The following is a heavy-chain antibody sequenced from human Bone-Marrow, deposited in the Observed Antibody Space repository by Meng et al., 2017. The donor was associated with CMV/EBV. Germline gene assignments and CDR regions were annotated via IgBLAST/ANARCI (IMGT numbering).Heavy chain of an antibody. CDR1: GASISSSSYF. D-gene: IGHD3-16*01. CDR2: ISYGGST. V-gene: IGHV4-39*06. J-gene: IGHJ4*02. Sequence: SETLSLTCTVSGASISSSSYFWDWIRQPPGKGLEWIGSISYGGSTYYNSSLKSRVTISVDMSKNQFTLKLSSVTAADTAVYYCARVSAAGGFHWGQGKLV. CDR3: ARVSAAGGFH.